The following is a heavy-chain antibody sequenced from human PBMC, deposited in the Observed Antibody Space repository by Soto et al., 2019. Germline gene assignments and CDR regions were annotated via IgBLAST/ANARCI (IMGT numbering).Heavy chain of an antibody. CDR1: GFAFSSHP. D-gene: IGHD3-10*01. Sequence: LRLSCAASGFAFSSHPMSWVRQAPEKGLEWVAGISDGGDLTYNADSVRGRFTISRDNSRNTLYLQMNSLRAEDTAVYYCARRVIGSSRAFDIWGQGTMVTVSS. V-gene: IGHV3-23*01. CDR2: ISDGGDLT. CDR3: ARRVIGSSRAFDI. J-gene: IGHJ3*02.